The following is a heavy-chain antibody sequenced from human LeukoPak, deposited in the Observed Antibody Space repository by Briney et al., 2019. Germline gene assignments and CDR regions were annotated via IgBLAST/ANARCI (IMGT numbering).Heavy chain of an antibody. D-gene: IGHD6-13*01. J-gene: IGHJ4*02. CDR1: GGSFSGYY. V-gene: IGHV4-34*01. CDR2: INHSGST. Sequence: SETLSLTCAVYGGSFSGYYWSWIRQPPGKGLEWIGEINHSGSTNYNPSLKSRVTISADTSKTQFPLKLSSVTAADTAVYYCARTIAAAATPYFDYWGQGTLVTVSS. CDR3: ARTIAAAATPYFDY.